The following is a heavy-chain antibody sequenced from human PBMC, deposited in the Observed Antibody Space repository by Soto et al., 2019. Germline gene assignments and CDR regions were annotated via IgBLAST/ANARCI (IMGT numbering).Heavy chain of an antibody. CDR1: GYSFTSYY. CDR2: INPSGGTT. V-gene: IGHV1-46*01. J-gene: IGHJ4*02. Sequence: PSVKFSFKSSGYSFTSYYMHWVRQAPGQGLEWMGIINPSGGTTTYALKFQGRVTMTRDTSTSTVYMELSSLRSEDTAVYYCARSPGDTAMVISVFDYWGQGTLVTVSS. CDR3: ARSPGDTAMVISVFDY. D-gene: IGHD5-18*01.